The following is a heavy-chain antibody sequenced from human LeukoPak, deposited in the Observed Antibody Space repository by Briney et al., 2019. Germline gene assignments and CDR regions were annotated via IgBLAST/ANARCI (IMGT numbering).Heavy chain of an antibody. V-gene: IGHV3-48*04. CDR2: INTGSSTI. Sequence: GGSLRLSCAASGFTFSSYTMNWVRQAPGRGLEWVSYINTGSSTIYYADSVKGRFTTSRDNAKNSLFLQMDSLRVEDTAVYFCARELGNGDTYANVPLGHWGQGTLVTVSS. CDR3: ARELGNGDTYANVPLGH. J-gene: IGHJ4*02. D-gene: IGHD5-18*01. CDR1: GFTFSSYT.